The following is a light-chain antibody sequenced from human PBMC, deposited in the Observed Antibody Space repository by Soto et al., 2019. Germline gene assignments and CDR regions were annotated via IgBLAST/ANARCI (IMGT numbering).Light chain of an antibody. J-gene: IGKJ5*01. CDR1: QQINNR. CDR2: AAS. CDR3: QQYGTSPVT. V-gene: IGKV1-27*01. Sequence: DIQMTQSPSTLSASVGDRVTITCRASQQINNRLAWYQQKPGKVPKLLIYAASTLQSGVPSRFSGSGSGTDFTLTISRLEPGDSALYYCQQYGTSPVTFGQGTRLEIK.